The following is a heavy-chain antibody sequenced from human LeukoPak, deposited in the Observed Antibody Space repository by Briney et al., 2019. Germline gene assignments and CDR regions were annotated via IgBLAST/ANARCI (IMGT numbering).Heavy chain of an antibody. J-gene: IGHJ6*03. CDR2: IYYSGST. CDR3: ARVLEYYYGSGSRPEYYYYMDV. D-gene: IGHD3-10*01. Sequence: PSETLSLTCTVSGGSISSSSYYWGWIRQPPGKGLEWIGSIYYSGSTYYNPSLKSRVTISVDTSKNQFSLKLSSVTAADTAVYYCARVLEYYYGSGSRPEYYYYMDVWGKGTTVTISS. CDR1: GGSISSSSYY. V-gene: IGHV4-39*07.